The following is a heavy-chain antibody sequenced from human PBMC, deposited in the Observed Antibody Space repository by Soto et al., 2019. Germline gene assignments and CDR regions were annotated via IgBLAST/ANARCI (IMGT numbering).Heavy chain of an antibody. V-gene: IGHV4-39*01. D-gene: IGHD3-3*01. CDR3: ATMAPHNDFWRANYYFAY. CDR2: IYYGGST. CDR1: GGDVTSSRYY. J-gene: IGHJ4*02. Sequence: QLQLRESGPGLVRPSETLSLTCTVSGGDVTSSRYYWAWIRQTPGKGLEWIATIYYGGSTYSSASLKSRVTLSIDTSQNQFSLKMTSVTAADTAVSFCATMAPHNDFWRANYYFAYWGQGTLVTVSS.